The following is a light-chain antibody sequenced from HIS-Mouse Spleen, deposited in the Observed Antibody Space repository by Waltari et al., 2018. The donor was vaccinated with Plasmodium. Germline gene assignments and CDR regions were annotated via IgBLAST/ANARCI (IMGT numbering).Light chain of an antibody. Sequence: EIVMTQSPATLSVSPGQRAPPSCRASQSLSSNLAWYQQKPGQAPRLLIYGASTRATGIPARFSGSGSGTEFTLTISSLQSEDFAVYYCQQYNNWSFTFGPGTKVDIK. J-gene: IGKJ3*01. CDR3: QQYNNWSFT. CDR2: GAS. CDR1: QSLSSN. V-gene: IGKV3-15*01.